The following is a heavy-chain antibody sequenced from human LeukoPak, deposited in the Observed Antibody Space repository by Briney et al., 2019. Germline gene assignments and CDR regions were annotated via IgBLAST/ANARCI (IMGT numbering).Heavy chain of an antibody. V-gene: IGHV4-31*03. Sequence: SETLSLTCTVSGGSISSGGYYWSWIRQHPGKGLEWIGYIYYSGSTYYNPSLKSRVTMSVDTSKNQFSLKLSSVTAADTAVYYCARDRRVRYLYGMDVWGQGTTVTVSS. D-gene: IGHD3-10*01. J-gene: IGHJ6*02. CDR1: GGSISSGGYY. CDR2: IYYSGST. CDR3: ARDRRVRYLYGMDV.